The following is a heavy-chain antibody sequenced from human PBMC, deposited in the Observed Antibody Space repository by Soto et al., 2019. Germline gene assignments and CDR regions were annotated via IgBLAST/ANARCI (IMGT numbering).Heavy chain of an antibody. CDR1: GGSISSYY. D-gene: IGHD3-10*01. CDR2: IYYSGST. V-gene: IGHV4-59*01. J-gene: IGHJ3*02. CDR3: ARARILWFGEQRNTDAFDI. Sequence: SETLSLTCTVSGGSISSYYWSWIRQPPGKGLEWIGYIYYSGSTNYNPSLKSRVTISVDTSKNQFSLKLSSVTAADAAVYYCARARILWFGEQRNTDAFDIWGQGTMVTV.